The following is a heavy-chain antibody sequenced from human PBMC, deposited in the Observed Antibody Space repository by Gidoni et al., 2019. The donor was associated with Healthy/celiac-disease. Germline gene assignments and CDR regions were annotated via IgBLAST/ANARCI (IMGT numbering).Heavy chain of an antibody. Sequence: QVQLVASGGGVVPPGRSRRLSCAAPGLTFSSYAMHWVRQAPGKGLEWVAVISYDGSNKYYADSVKGRFTISRDNSKNTLYLQMNSLRAEDTAVYYCARVEVEAAAVYFQHWGQGTLVTVSS. J-gene: IGHJ1*01. V-gene: IGHV3-30-3*01. D-gene: IGHD6-13*01. CDR1: GLTFSSYA. CDR3: ARVEVEAAAVYFQH. CDR2: ISYDGSNK.